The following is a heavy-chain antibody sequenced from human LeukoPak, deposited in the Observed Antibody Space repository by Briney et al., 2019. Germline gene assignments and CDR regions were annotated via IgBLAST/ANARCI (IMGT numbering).Heavy chain of an antibody. CDR2: ISYDGNNK. V-gene: IGHV3-30-3*01. J-gene: IGHJ6*02. CDR1: GFTFSSYA. Sequence: PGGSLRLSCAASGFTFSSYAMHWVRQAPGKGLEGVAVISYDGNNKYYADSVKGRFTISRDNSKNTLYLQMNSLRPEDTAVYYCARPWGTTLEMATMGYYGMDVWGQGTTVTVSS. CDR3: ARPWGTTLEMATMGYYGMDV. D-gene: IGHD5-24*01.